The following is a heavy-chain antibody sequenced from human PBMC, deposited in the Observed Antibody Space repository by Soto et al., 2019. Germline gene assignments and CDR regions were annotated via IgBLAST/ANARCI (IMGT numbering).Heavy chain of an antibody. CDR2: ISAYNGNT. D-gene: IGHD6-19*01. V-gene: IGHV1-18*01. Sequence: ASVPVSFPGSCSTFPGYVIVLVRQAPGQGLEWMGWISAYNGNTNYAQKLQGRVTMTTDTSTSTAYMELRSLRSDDTAVYYCARDSSSGWYVDFDYWGQGTLVTVSS. CDR1: CSTFPGYV. CDR3: ARDSSSGWYVDFDY. J-gene: IGHJ4*02.